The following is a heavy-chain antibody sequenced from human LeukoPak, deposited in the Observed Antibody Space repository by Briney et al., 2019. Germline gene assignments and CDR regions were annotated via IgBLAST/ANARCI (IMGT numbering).Heavy chain of an antibody. CDR3: ARPGMSDAFDI. CDR2: IYYSGST. D-gene: IGHD1-14*01. J-gene: IGHJ3*02. CDR1: GGSISSYY. Sequence: KPSETLSLTCTVSGGSISSYYWSWIRQPPGKGLEWIGYIYYSGSTNYNPSLKSRVTISVDTSKNQFSLKLSSVTAADTAVYYCARPGMSDAFDIWGQGTMVTVSS. V-gene: IGHV4-59*08.